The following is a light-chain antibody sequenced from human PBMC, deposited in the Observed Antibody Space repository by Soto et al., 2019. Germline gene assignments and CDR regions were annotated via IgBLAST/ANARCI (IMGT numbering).Light chain of an antibody. J-gene: IGLJ1*01. V-gene: IGLV1-51*01. CDR1: SSNIGGHS. CDR2: DDN. Sequence: QSVMTQPPSVSAAPGQKVTISCSGSSSNIGGHSVSWYQQLPGTAPKLLIYDDNKRPSGIPDRFSGSKSGTSATLGITGFQTGDEADYYCGSWDSSLCAYVFGTGTKLTVL. CDR3: GSWDSSLCAYV.